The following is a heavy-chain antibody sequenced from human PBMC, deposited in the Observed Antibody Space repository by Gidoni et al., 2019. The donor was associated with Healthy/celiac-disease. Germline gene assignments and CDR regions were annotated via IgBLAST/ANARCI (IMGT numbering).Heavy chain of an antibody. J-gene: IGHJ4*02. Sequence: EVQLVESGGGLVKPGGSLRLSCAASGFTFSSYSMNWVRQAPGKGLAWVSSSSSSSSYIYYADSVKGRFTISRDNAKNSLYLQMNSLRAEDTAVYYCARDPGSSEGYFDYWGQGTLVTVSS. CDR1: GFTFSSYS. D-gene: IGHD6-6*01. V-gene: IGHV3-21*01. CDR3: ARDPGSSEGYFDY. CDR2: SSSSSSYI.